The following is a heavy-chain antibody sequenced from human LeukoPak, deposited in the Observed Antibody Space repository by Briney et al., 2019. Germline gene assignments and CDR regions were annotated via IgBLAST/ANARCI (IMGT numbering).Heavy chain of an antibody. CDR1: GFTFSTYA. D-gene: IGHD3-22*01. J-gene: IGHJ4*02. CDR2: ISYDGSNK. V-gene: IGHV3-30*04. CDR3: ARDGRRYGAYDSSGYTPFYFDY. Sequence: GGSLRLSCAASGFTFSTYAIHWVRQAPGKGLEWVAVISYDGSNKYYADSVKGRFTISRDNSKNTLYLQMNSLRAEDTAVYYCARDGRRYGAYDSSGYTPFYFDYWGQGTLVTVSS.